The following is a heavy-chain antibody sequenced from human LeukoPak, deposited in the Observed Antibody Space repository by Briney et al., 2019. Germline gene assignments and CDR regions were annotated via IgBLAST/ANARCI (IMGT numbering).Heavy chain of an antibody. D-gene: IGHD1-26*01. CDR1: GGSISSSSYY. CDR2: IYYSGST. J-gene: IGHJ3*02. V-gene: IGHV4-39*01. CDR3: ARRSRSGSFRVGHAFDI. Sequence: SETLSLTCTVSGGSISSSSYYWGWIRQPPGKGLEWIGSIYYSGSTYYNPSLKSRVTISVDTSKNQFSLKLSSVTAADTAVYYCARRSRSGSFRVGHAFDIWGQGTMVTVSS.